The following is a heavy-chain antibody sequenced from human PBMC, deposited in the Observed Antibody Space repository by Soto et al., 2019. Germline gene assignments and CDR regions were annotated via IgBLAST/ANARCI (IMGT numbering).Heavy chain of an antibody. CDR3: VRAPTTGIWFDP. D-gene: IGHD1-26*01. V-gene: IGHV4-59*01. J-gene: IGHJ5*02. Sequence: SETLSLTCTVSGGSIRSYYWSWIRQPPGKGLEWIGSIFYSGSTNYNPSLKSRVTISVDTSKNHFSLKLSSVTAADTAVYYCVRAPTTGIWFDPWGQVTLVTVSS. CDR1: GGSIRSYY. CDR2: IFYSGST.